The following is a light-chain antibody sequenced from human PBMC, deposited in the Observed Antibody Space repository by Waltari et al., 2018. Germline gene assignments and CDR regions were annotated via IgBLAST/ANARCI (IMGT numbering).Light chain of an antibody. J-gene: IGLJ3*02. Sequence: QSALTQPPSVSGTPGQRVTISCSTTRSDIGRATVNWYQQLPGTAPKLLIFGNDQRPSGVPDRFSGSKSGTSASLAIRGLQSEDEADYYCAAWDKSLSGPVFGGGTKLTVL. CDR2: GND. V-gene: IGLV1-44*01. CDR1: RSDIGRAT. CDR3: AAWDKSLSGPV.